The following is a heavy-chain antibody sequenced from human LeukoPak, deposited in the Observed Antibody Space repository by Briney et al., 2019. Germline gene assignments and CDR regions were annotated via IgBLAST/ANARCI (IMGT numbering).Heavy chain of an antibody. D-gene: IGHD2-2*01. CDR2: IKQDGSEK. J-gene: IGHJ6*02. CDR1: GFTFSSYW. CDR3: ARVSGQVPAAVRNYYYYYGMDV. Sequence: GGSLRLSCAASGFTFSSYWMSWVRQAPGKGLEWVANIKQDGSEKYYVDSVKGRFTISRDNAKNSLYLQMSSLRAEDTAVYYCARVSGQVPAAVRNYYYYYGMDVWGQGTTVTVSS. V-gene: IGHV3-7*01.